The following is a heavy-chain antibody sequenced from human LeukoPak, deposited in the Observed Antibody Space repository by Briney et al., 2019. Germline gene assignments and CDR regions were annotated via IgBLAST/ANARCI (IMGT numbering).Heavy chain of an antibody. D-gene: IGHD2-2*01. CDR3: ARDMRGDGFDI. J-gene: IGHJ3*02. CDR2: IRKDGSEK. Sequence: PGGSLRLSCAASGFTFSSFWMTWVRQAPGKGLEWVANIRKDGSEKYYVDSVEGRFTISRDNAKKSLFLQMSSLRAEDTAVYYCARDMRGDGFDIWGQGTMVTVSS. V-gene: IGHV3-7*04. CDR1: GFTFSSFW.